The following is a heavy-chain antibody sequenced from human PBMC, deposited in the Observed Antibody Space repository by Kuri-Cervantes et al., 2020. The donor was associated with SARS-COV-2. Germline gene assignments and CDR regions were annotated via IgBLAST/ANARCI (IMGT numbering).Heavy chain of an antibody. V-gene: IGHV1-69*13. CDR1: GGTFSSYA. J-gene: IGHJ6*03. CDR2: IIPVFGIA. D-gene: IGHD3-10*01. Sequence: SVKVSCKASGGTFSSYAISWVRQAPGQGLEWMGGIIPVFGIANYSQKFQGRVTITADESTSTAYMELSSLRSEDTAVFYCASESLGSGTLSGFYYMDVWGKGTTVTVYS. CDR3: ASESLGSGTLSGFYYMDV.